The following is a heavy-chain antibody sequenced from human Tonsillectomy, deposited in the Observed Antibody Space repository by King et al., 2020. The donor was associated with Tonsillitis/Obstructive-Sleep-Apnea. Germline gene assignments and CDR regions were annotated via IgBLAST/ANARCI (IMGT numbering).Heavy chain of an antibody. Sequence: QLVQSGAEVKKPGASVKVSCKASGYTFTSYAMHWVRQAPGQRLEWMGWINAGNGNTKYSQKFQGRVTITRDTSASTTYMELSSLRSEDTAVYYCARDGGYGSSPSCYGTHFFDSWGQGTLVTVSS. V-gene: IGHV1-3*01. CDR1: GYTFTSYA. J-gene: IGHJ4*02. CDR2: INAGNGNT. D-gene: IGHD2-2*01. CDR3: ARDGGYGSSPSCYGTHFFDS.